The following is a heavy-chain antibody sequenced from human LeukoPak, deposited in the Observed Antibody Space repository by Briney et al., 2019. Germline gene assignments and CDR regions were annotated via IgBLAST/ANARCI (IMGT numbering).Heavy chain of an antibody. Sequence: PGGSGRLSCAASGFTVSDNYMSCVRQAPGKGLEWVGRTRNKANRYTTEYAASVRGRFAISRDYSGSSLYLQMNSLKTEDTAVYYCARVSGSYDLDYWGQGTLVTVSS. CDR1: GFTVSDNY. V-gene: IGHV3-72*01. CDR2: TRNKANRYTT. J-gene: IGHJ4*02. CDR3: ARVSGSYDLDY. D-gene: IGHD1-26*01.